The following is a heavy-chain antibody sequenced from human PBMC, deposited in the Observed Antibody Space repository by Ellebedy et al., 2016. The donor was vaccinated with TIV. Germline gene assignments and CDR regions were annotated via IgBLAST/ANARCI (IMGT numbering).Heavy chain of an antibody. V-gene: IGHV3-30-3*01. CDR3: ARDLKKRAAAGTELDY. J-gene: IGHJ4*02. Sequence: PGGSLRLSCAASGFTFNSYAIHWVRQAPGKGLAWVAVVPYDGSNKYYAASVKGRFTISRYNSKNTLYLQMNSLRAEDTAVYYCARDLKKRAAAGTELDYWGQGTLVTVSS. CDR1: GFTFNSYA. D-gene: IGHD6-13*01. CDR2: VPYDGSNK.